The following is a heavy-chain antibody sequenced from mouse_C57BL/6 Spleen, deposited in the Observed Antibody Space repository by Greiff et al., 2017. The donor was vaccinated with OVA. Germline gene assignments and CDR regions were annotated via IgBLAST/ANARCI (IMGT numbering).Heavy chain of an antibody. V-gene: IGHV1-50*01. CDR1: GYTFTSYW. Sequence: VQLQQPGAELVKPGASVKLSCKASGYTFTSYWMQWVKQRPGQGLEWIGEIDPSDSYTNYNQKFKGKATLTVDTSSSTAYMQLSSLTSEDSAVYYCARGTGKGSYAMDYWGQGTSVTVSS. CDR3: ARGTGKGSYAMDY. D-gene: IGHD4-1*01. J-gene: IGHJ4*01. CDR2: IDPSDSYT.